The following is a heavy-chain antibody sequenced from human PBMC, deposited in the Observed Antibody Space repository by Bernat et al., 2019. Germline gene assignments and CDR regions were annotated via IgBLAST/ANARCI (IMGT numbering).Heavy chain of an antibody. Sequence: EVQLVESGGGLVKPGGSLRLSCAASGFTFSNAWMSWVRQAPGKGLEWVGRIKSKTDGGKTDYAAPVKGRFTISSDDSKNTLYLQMNSLKTEDTAVYYCTTDGGVGEQLVLDYWGQGTLVTVSS. J-gene: IGHJ4*02. D-gene: IGHD6-6*01. CDR1: GFTFSNAW. V-gene: IGHV3-15*01. CDR3: TTDGGVGEQLVLDY. CDR2: IKSKTDGGKT.